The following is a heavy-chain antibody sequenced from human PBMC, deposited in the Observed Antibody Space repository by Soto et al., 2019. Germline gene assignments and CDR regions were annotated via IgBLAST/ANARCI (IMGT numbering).Heavy chain of an antibody. CDR2: IYNRGNA. D-gene: IGHD6-13*01. J-gene: IGHJ4*02. Sequence: SETLSLTCSVSDDSINSDKYYWGWIRQPPGKGLEWIGYIYNRGNADYIPSLKSRVSISVDTSKNQFSLNLSSVTAADTAMYLCASGSSVSAYIDSWGQGTLVTVSS. V-gene: IGHV4-61*01. CDR1: DDSINSDKYY. CDR3: ASGSSVSAYIDS.